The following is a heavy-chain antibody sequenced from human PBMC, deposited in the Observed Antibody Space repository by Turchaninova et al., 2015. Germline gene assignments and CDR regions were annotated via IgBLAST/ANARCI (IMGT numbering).Heavy chain of an antibody. CDR3: ARVGGYPLGAFDI. CDR2: IYTGGGT. CDR1: ALIVSNYY. Sequence: EVQLVESGGGLIQPGGSLRLSCAASALIVSNYYMSWVRQAPGKGPEWVSVIYTGGGTYYAVAGKGLFTISRDNSKNTLYLQMKSLRAEDTAVYYCARVGGYPLGAFDIWGQGTMVTVSS. J-gene: IGHJ3*02. D-gene: IGHD3-22*01. V-gene: IGHV3-53*01.